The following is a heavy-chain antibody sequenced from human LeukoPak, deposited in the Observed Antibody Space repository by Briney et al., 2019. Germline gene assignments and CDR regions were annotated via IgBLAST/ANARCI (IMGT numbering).Heavy chain of an antibody. V-gene: IGHV3-23*01. CDR3: AKRASGSGTSLYYFDY. CDR1: GFAFSSYA. CDR2: ISNSGGST. Sequence: GGSLRLSCAASGFAFSSYAMSWVRQAPGKGLEWVSVISNSGGSTFYADSVRGRFTISRDNSKNTLYLQMNSLRAEDTAVYYCAKRASGSGTSLYYFDYWGQGTLVTVSS. J-gene: IGHJ4*02. D-gene: IGHD3-10*01.